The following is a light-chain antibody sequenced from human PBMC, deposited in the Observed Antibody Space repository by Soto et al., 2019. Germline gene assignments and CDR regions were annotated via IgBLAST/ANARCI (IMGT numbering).Light chain of an antibody. CDR2: WAS. CDR1: QSVLFTSNNKNY. V-gene: IGKV4-1*01. Sequence: DIVMTQSPDSLAVSLGERATINCKSSQSVLFTSNNKNYLAWYQQIPGQPPKLLIYWASTRESGVPDRFSGSGSGTDFPLTISRLQAEDVAFYYCQQYYSSPSFGQGTRLEIK. J-gene: IGKJ5*01. CDR3: QQYYSSPS.